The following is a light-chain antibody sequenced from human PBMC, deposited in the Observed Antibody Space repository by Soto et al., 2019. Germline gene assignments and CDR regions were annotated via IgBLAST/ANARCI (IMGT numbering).Light chain of an antibody. Sequence: EIVMTQSPATLSVSPGERVTLSCRASQSVSGNLAWYQQKPGQAPSLLIYETSTRATGIPGRFSGSGSGTEFTLSISSLQPEDFATYYCQQSYSTSWTFGQGTKLEIK. CDR2: ETS. CDR3: QQSYSTSWT. V-gene: IGKV3-15*01. J-gene: IGKJ2*02. CDR1: QSVSGN.